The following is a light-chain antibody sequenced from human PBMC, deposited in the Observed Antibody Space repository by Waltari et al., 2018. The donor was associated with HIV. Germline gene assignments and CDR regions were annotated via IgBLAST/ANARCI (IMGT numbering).Light chain of an antibody. J-gene: IGLJ3*02. CDR1: NIGSQS. Sequence: YVMTQPSSLSVAPGETATISCGANNIGSQSVHWYQQMPGQAPVLVISDDSDRPSEIPERFAGSNSGNTATLTISGVEAGDEADYYCQVWDSTSDHPAFGGGTKLTVL. CDR2: DDS. CDR3: QVWDSTSDHPA. V-gene: IGLV3-21*01.